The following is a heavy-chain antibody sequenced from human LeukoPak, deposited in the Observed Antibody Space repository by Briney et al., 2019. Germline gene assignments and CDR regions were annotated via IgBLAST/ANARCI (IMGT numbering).Heavy chain of an antibody. CDR3: ARDSTTRSFDY. CDR2: IYNSGST. Sequence: SETLSLTCTVSGDSISTYYWSWIRQPPGKGLEWIGCIYNSGSTNYSTSLKSRVTISVDTSKNQFSLKLSSVTAADTAVYYCARDSTTRSFDYWGHGTLVTVSS. V-gene: IGHV4-59*01. CDR1: GDSISTYY. J-gene: IGHJ4*01. D-gene: IGHD1-26*01.